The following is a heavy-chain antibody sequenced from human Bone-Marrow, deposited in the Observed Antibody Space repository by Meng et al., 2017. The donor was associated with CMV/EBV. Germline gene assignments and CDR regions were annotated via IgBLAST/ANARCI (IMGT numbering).Heavy chain of an antibody. CDR2: MHHSGTK. Sequence: SETLSLTCSVSGASISSYYWSWIRQSPGKGLEWIGYMHHSGTKNYNPSLRSRVTISLDTSKNQFSLKLNSVTAADTAVYYCARGVRIAAAGTRGRFDPWGQGTLVTVSS. J-gene: IGHJ5*02. CDR3: ARGVRIAAAGTRGRFDP. D-gene: IGHD6-13*01. V-gene: IGHV4-59*01. CDR1: GASISSYY.